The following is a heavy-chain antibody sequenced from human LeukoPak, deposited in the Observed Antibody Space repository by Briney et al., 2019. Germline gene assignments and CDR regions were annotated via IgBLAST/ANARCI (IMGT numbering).Heavy chain of an antibody. CDR2: IYHSGST. CDR3: AREMGSQQLVLY. Sequence: SGTLSLTCAVSGGSISSSNWWSWVRQPPGKGLEWIGEIYHSGSTNYNPSLKSRVTISVDTSKNQFSLKLSSVTAADTAVYYCAREMGSQQLVLYWGQGTLVTVSS. CDR1: GGSISSSNW. J-gene: IGHJ4*02. V-gene: IGHV4-4*02. D-gene: IGHD6-13*01.